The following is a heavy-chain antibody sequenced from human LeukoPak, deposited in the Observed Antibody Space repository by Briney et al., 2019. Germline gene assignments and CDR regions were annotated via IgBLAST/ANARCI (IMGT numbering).Heavy chain of an antibody. CDR2: IIPIFGTP. CDR3: ARGEVPAPFFDY. Sequence: SVKVSCKASGYTFTSYYMHWVRQAPGQGLEWMGGIIPIFGTPNYARKFQGRVTITPDESTSTAYMELSSLRSEDTAMYYCARGEVPAPFFDYCSQGTLVTVPS. D-gene: IGHD2-2*01. V-gene: IGHV1-69*13. J-gene: IGHJ4*02. CDR1: GYTFTSYY.